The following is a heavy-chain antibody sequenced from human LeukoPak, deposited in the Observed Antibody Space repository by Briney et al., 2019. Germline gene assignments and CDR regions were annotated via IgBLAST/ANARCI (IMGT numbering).Heavy chain of an antibody. D-gene: IGHD5-24*01. CDR1: GYSFTSYW. CDR2: IYPGDSDT. Sequence: GESLKTSCKGSGYSFTSYWIGWVRQMPGKGLGWMGIIYPGDSDTRYSPSFQGQVTISADKSISTAYLQWSSLKASDTAMYYCARGEMATISWFDPWGQGTLVTVSS. CDR3: ARGEMATISWFDP. V-gene: IGHV5-51*01. J-gene: IGHJ5*02.